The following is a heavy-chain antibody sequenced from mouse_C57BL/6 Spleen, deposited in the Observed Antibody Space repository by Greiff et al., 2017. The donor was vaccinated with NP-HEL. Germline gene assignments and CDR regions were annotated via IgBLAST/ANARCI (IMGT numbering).Heavy chain of an antibody. CDR2: INPNNGGT. CDR3: ARYDYEEAWFAY. Sequence: EVQLQQSGPELVKPGASVKISCKASGYTFTDYYMNWVKQSHGKSLEWIGDINPNNGGTSYNQKFKGKATLTVDKSSSTAYMELRSLTSEDSAVYYCARYDYEEAWFAYWGQGTLVTVSA. V-gene: IGHV1-26*01. J-gene: IGHJ3*01. D-gene: IGHD2-4*01. CDR1: GYTFTDYY.